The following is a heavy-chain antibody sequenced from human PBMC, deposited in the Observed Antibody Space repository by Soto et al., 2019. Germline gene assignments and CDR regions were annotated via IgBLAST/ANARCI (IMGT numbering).Heavy chain of an antibody. V-gene: IGHV3-74*01. D-gene: IGHD3-3*01. CDR2: INSDGSST. CDR3: ARGYDFWSGYYPDY. J-gene: IGHJ4*02. Sequence: GGSLRLSCAASGFTFSSYWMHWVRQAPGKGLVWVSRINSDGSSTSYADSVKGRFTISRDNAKNTLYLQMNSLRAEDTAVYYCARGYDFWSGYYPDYWGQGTLVTVSS. CDR1: GFTFSSYW.